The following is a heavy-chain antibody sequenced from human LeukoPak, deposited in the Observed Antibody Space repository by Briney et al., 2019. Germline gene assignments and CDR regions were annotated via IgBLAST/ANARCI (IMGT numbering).Heavy chain of an antibody. D-gene: IGHD3-9*01. CDR3: ATIRYQAFDI. Sequence: GESLKISCKGSGYSFTSYWISWVRQMPGKGLEWMGRIDPSDSYTNYSPSFQGHVTISADKSITTAYLQWSSLKASDTAMYYCATIRYQAFDIWGQETLVTVSS. CDR1: GYSFTSYW. V-gene: IGHV5-10-1*01. J-gene: IGHJ3*02. CDR2: IDPSDSYT.